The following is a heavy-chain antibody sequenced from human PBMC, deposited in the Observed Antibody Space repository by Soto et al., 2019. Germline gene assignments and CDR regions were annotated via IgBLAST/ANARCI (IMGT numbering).Heavy chain of an antibody. Sequence: PGESMKISCKGSGFSFTSHWSAWVRQMPGKGLEWMGVIYPGDSDTRYSPSFQGQVTISADKSISTAYLQWSSLEASDTAIYYCGKGVVRRAAYYYYYMDVWGSGTTVTVSS. V-gene: IGHV5-51*01. CDR2: IYPGDSDT. D-gene: IGHD3-10*01. CDR3: GKGVVRRAAYYYYYMDV. J-gene: IGHJ6*03. CDR1: GFSFTSHW.